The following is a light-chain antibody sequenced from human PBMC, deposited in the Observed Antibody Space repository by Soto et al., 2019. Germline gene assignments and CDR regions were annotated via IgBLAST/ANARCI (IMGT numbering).Light chain of an antibody. CDR1: QSVSSSN. V-gene: IGKV3-20*01. CDR2: GTS. Sequence: EIVLTQSPGTLSLSPGEGATLSCRASQSVSSSNLAWYQHKPGQAPRLVIYGTSSRATGIPDRFSGSGSGTDFTLTISRLEPEDFAIYYCQQYGSSPVSFVQGTKLEIK. J-gene: IGKJ2*03. CDR3: QQYGSSPVS.